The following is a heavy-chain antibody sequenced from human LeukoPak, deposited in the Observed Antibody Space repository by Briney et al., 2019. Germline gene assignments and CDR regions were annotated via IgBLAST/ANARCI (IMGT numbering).Heavy chain of an antibody. V-gene: IGHV1-2*02. Sequence: ASVKVSCKASGNTFTAYYIHWVRQAPGQGLEWMGWTNPNSGGTNYAQKFQGRVTMTRDTSISTAYMELSRLRSDDTAVYYWARADYILTGCDYWGQGTLVTVSS. D-gene: IGHD3-9*01. CDR3: ARADYILTGCDY. CDR2: TNPNSGGT. J-gene: IGHJ4*02. CDR1: GNTFTAYY.